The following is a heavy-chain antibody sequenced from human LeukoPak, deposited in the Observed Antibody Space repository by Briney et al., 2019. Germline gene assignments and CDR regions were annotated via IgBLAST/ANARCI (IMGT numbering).Heavy chain of an antibody. D-gene: IGHD6-19*01. J-gene: IGHJ3*02. CDR3: AKQCGGSDWFDAFDI. V-gene: IGHV3-30*18. Sequence: GGSLRLSCAASGFTFSYYGLHWVRQGPGKGLEWVAVMSYDGSNKFYADSVKGRFTISRDNSKNTLYLQMNSLRAEDTAVYYCAKQCGGSDWFDAFDIWGQGTMVTVSS. CDR2: MSYDGSNK. CDR1: GFTFSYYG.